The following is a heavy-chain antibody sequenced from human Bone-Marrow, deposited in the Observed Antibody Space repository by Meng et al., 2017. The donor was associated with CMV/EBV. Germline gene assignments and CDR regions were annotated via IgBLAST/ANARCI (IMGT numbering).Heavy chain of an antibody. D-gene: IGHD1-7*01. CDR3: ARVPGGDWNFPQPD. V-gene: IGHV1-8*03. CDR1: GYTFTSYD. CDR2: MNPNSGNT. J-gene: IGHJ4*02. Sequence: ASVKVSCKASGYTFTSYDINWVRQATGQGLEWMGWMNPNSGNTGYAQKFQGRVTITRNTSISTAYMELSSLRSEDTAVYYCARVPGGDWNFPQPDWGQGTLVTVSS.